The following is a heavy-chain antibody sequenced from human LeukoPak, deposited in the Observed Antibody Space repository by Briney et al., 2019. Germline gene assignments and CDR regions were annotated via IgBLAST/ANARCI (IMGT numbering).Heavy chain of an antibody. CDR1: GGSLSGFY. CDR2: TSHGGST. CDR3: ARDRVRYYYDSSGSDY. Sequence: PSETLSLTCAVYGGSLSGFYWSWIRQPPGNGLEWIGETSHGGSTSYNPSLKSRVTISVDTSKNQFSLKLRSVTAADTAVYYCARDRVRYYYDSSGSDYWGQGTLVTVSS. D-gene: IGHD3-22*01. V-gene: IGHV4-34*01. J-gene: IGHJ4*02.